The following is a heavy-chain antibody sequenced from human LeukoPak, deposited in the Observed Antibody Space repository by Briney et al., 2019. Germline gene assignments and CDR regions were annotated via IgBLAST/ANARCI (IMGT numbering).Heavy chain of an antibody. CDR2: IKQDGSKK. V-gene: IGHV3-7*03. CDR1: GFPFSSYW. Sequence: GGSLRLSCVASGFPFSSYWMTWVRQAPGKGLEWVANIKQDGSKKSYVDSVKGRFTISRDNAKNSLYLQMNSLRAEDTAVYYCARDQGDSSGYQDYWGQGTLVTVSS. D-gene: IGHD3-22*01. J-gene: IGHJ4*02. CDR3: ARDQGDSSGYQDY.